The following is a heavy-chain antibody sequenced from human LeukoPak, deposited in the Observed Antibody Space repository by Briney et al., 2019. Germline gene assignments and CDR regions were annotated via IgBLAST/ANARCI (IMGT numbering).Heavy chain of an antibody. CDR1: GLTFDDYA. CDR2: ISWNSGSI. V-gene: IGHV3-9*01. D-gene: IGHD5-12*01. CDR3: ARGSGFETGDY. Sequence: GGSLRLSCAASGLTFDDYAMHWVRQAPGKGLEWVSGISWNSGSIGYADSVKGRFTISRDNSKNTVYLQMNSLRVEDTAIYYCARGSGFETGDYWGQGTLVTVSS. J-gene: IGHJ4*02.